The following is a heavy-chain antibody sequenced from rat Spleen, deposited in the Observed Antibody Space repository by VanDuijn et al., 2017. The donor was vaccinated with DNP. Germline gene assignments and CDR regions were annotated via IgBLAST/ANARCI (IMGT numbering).Heavy chain of an antibody. CDR1: GFTYSNYV. J-gene: IGHJ4*01. CDR3: AKGSHGSFHALIDA. D-gene: IGHD1-12*03. CDR2: ISTGGGNT. V-gene: IGHV5S13*01. Sequence: EVQLVESGGGLVQPGRSLKLSCAASGFTYSNYVMAWVRQAPTKGLEWVASISTGGGNTYYRDSVKGRFTISRDNAKNTLYLPMDSLRSEDTATLFCAKGSHGSFHALIDAWGQVASFTVS.